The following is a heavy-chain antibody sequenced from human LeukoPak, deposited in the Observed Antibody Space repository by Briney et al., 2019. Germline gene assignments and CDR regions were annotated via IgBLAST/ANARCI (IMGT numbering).Heavy chain of an antibody. V-gene: IGHV1-8*03. CDR2: MNPYTGKT. CDR3: ARALYYYDSSGPLFDI. J-gene: IGHJ3*02. CDR1: GYTFTNFD. Sequence: GASVKVSCKTSGYTFTNFDINWVRQATGQGLEWLGWMNPYTGKTGYAQKFQGRVTFTGDTSIRTAYMEVSSLTSEDTAVYYCARALYYYDSSGPLFDIWGQGTMVTVSS. D-gene: IGHD3-22*01.